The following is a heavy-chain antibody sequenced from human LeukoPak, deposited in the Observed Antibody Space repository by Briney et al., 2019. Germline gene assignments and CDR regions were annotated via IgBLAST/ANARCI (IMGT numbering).Heavy chain of an antibody. CDR1: GGSVSSGSYY. CDR2: IYYSGST. CDR3: ARVNMVRGVIVFDY. D-gene: IGHD3-10*01. J-gene: IGHJ4*02. V-gene: IGHV4-61*01. Sequence: SETLSLTCTVPGGSVSSGSYYWSWIRQPPGKGLEWIGYIYYSGSTNYNPSLKSRVTISVDTSKNQFSLKLSSVTAADTAVYYCARVNMVRGVIVFDYWGQGTLVTVSS.